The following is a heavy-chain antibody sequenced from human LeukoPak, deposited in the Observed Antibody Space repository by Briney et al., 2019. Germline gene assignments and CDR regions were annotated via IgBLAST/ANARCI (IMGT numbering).Heavy chain of an antibody. Sequence: ASVKVSCKASGYTFTDYRMHWVRQAPGQGLKWLGWINPNSGDTGYAQRFQGRVTMTRDTSISTAYMELSRLRSDDTAVYYCAKEGNQLLSFYYYGMDVWGQGTTVTVSS. V-gene: IGHV1-2*02. CDR1: GYTFTDYR. CDR2: INPNSGDT. J-gene: IGHJ6*02. D-gene: IGHD2-2*01. CDR3: AKEGNQLLSFYYYGMDV.